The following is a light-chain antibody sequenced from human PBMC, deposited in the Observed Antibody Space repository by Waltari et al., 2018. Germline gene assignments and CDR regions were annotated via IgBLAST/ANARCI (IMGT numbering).Light chain of an antibody. V-gene: IGKV3-20*01. CDR1: QSVSSSY. J-gene: IGKJ3*01. CDR2: GAS. CDR3: QQYGSSPFT. Sequence: EIVLTQSPGTLSLSPWERATLSCRASQSVSSSYLAWYQQKPGQAPRLLIYGASSRATGIPYRFSGSGSGTDFTLTISRLEPEDFAVYYCQQYGSSPFTFGPGTKVDIK.